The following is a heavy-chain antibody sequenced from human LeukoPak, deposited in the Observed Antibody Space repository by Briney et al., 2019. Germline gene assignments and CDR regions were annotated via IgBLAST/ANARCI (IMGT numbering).Heavy chain of an antibody. CDR3: ARAPLSIVVVPAANAFDI. J-gene: IGHJ3*02. CDR2: ISAYNGNT. Sequence: ASVKVSCKASGYTFTSYGISWVRQAPGQGLEWMGWISAYNGNTNYAQKLQGRVTMTTDTSTSTAYMELRSLRSDDTAAYYCARAPLSIVVVPAANAFDIWGQGTMVTVSS. D-gene: IGHD2-2*01. CDR1: GYTFTSYG. V-gene: IGHV1-18*04.